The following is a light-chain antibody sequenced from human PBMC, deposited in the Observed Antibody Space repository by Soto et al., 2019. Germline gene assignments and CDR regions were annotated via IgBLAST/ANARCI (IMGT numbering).Light chain of an antibody. CDR1: QGVSRN. Sequence: VMTQSPATLSVSPGERATLSCRASQGVSRNLVWYQQKPGQAPRVLIYGASTRATGIPARFSGSGSGTEFTLTISSLQSEDFAIYYCQQYNNWPRTFGQGTKVEI. CDR3: QQYNNWPRT. CDR2: GAS. J-gene: IGKJ1*01. V-gene: IGKV3-15*01.